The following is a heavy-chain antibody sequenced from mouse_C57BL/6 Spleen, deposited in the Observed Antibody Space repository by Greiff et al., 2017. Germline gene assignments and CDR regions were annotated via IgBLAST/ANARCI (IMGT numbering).Heavy chain of an antibody. Sequence: QVQLQQSGAELARPGASVKMSCKASGYTFTSYTMHWVKQRPGQGLEWIGYLNPSSGYTKYNQKFKDKATLTADKSSSTAYMQLSSLTSEDSAVYYCARSEGWLLRNFDVWGTGTTVTVSS. D-gene: IGHD2-3*01. CDR2: LNPSSGYT. J-gene: IGHJ1*03. V-gene: IGHV1-4*01. CDR3: ARSEGWLLRNFDV. CDR1: GYTFTSYT.